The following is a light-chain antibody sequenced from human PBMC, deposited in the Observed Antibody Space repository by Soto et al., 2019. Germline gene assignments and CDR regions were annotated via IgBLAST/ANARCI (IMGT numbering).Light chain of an antibody. V-gene: IGKV3-20*01. CDR2: DAS. CDR3: QQYGSSGT. CDR1: RSLSSSY. J-gene: IGKJ1*01. Sequence: EIVFTQSPATLALSPVKRATLSCRASRSLSSSYLAWYQHKPGQAPRLLIYDASNRATGIPARFIGSGSGTDFTLTTSSLEPEDFAVYYCQQYGSSGTFGQGTKVDIK.